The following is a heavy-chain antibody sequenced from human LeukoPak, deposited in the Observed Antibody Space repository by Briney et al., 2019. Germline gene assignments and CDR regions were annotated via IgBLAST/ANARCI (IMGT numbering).Heavy chain of an antibody. CDR2: IYYSGST. CDR3: ARDLRYCSSTSCYNTYWFDP. CDR1: GGSISSGGYY. D-gene: IGHD2-2*02. Sequence: SQTLSLTCTVSGGSISSGGYYWSWTRQHPGKGLEWIGYIYYSGSTYYNPSLKSRVTISVDTSKNQFSLKLSSVTAADTAVYHCARDLRYCSSTSCYNTYWFDPWGQGTLVTVSS. V-gene: IGHV4-31*03. J-gene: IGHJ5*02.